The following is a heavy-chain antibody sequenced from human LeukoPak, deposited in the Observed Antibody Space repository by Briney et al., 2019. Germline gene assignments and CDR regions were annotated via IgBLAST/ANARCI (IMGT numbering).Heavy chain of an antibody. D-gene: IGHD3-16*01. V-gene: IGHV3-33*01. Sequence: GRSLRLSCTASGFTFSNYGMHWVRQAPGKGLEWVAVMWVWNDGSNEYYADSVEGRFTIARDNSKNTLYLQMVSLRAEDTADYYCARDRYPHDDAHYGMDVWGQGTTVTVSS. J-gene: IGHJ6*02. CDR2: MWVWNDGSNE. CDR3: ARDRYPHDDAHYGMDV. CDR1: GFTFSNYG.